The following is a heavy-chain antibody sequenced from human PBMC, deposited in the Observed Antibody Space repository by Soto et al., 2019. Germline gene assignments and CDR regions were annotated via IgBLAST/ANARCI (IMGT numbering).Heavy chain of an antibody. J-gene: IGHJ3*02. V-gene: IGHV3-48*01. Sequence: GGSLRLSCAASGFTFSSYSMNWVRQAPGKGLEWVSYISSSSSTIYYADSVKGRFTISRDDSKNTAYLQMNSLKTEDTAVYYCTTTPYYDSSGYYGPFPPFDIWGQGTMVTVSS. CDR3: TTTPYYDSSGYYGPFPPFDI. D-gene: IGHD3-22*01. CDR2: ISSSSSTI. CDR1: GFTFSSYS.